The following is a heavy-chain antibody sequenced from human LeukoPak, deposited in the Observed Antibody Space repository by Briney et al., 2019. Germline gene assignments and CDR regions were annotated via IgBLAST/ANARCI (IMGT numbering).Heavy chain of an antibody. D-gene: IGHD4-17*01. J-gene: IGHJ4*02. Sequence: GGSLRLSCAASGFTFSTYSGNWIRQAPGKGLEWVSVISGSGGSTYYADSVKGRFTISRDNFKNTLYLQMNSLRAEDTAVFYCAKDRSPRHDYGDYGYWGQGTLVTVSS. CDR3: AKDRSPRHDYGDYGY. CDR2: ISGSGGST. CDR1: GFTFSTYS. V-gene: IGHV3-23*01.